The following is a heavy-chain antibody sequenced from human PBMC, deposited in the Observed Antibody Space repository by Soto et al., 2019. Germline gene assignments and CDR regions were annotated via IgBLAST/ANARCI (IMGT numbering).Heavy chain of an antibody. J-gene: IGHJ6*02. CDR2: IYPATSET. Sequence: GESLKISCRDSGYMFTTYWIGWVRQMPGKGLEWIGIIYPATSETLYRPSFQGQVTISADKSLRTIYLQWNSLKTSDTAMYYCARHLAPGDYVPDPDRVSGYYYGMDVWGQGTTVTVSS. CDR1: GYMFTTYW. D-gene: IGHD4-17*01. CDR3: ARHLAPGDYVPDPDRVSGYYYGMDV. V-gene: IGHV5-51*01.